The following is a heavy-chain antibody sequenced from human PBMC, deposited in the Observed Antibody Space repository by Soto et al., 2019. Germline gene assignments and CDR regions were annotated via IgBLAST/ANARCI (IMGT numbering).Heavy chain of an antibody. D-gene: IGHD6-25*01. J-gene: IGHJ4*02. CDR1: GLTFSGSS. V-gene: IGHV3-9*01. CDR3: AKAGLIAAPPDF. CDR2: ISSRSGSK. Sequence: GGSLRLSCAASGLTFSGSSMHWVRQASGKGLEWVSGISSRSGSKAYANSVKGRFTISRDNAKNSLYLQMTSLRTEDTALYYCAKAGLIAAPPDFWGQGTLVTVSS.